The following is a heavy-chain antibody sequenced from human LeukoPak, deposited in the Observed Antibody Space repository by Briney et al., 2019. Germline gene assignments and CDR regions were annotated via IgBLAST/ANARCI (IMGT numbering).Heavy chain of an antibody. Sequence: PGGSLRLSCAASGFTFSSYGMHWVRQAPGKGLEWVAFIRYDGSNKYYADSVKGLFTISRDNSKNTLYLQMNSLRAEDTAVYYCAKDPFRIQPTGYYFDYWGQGTLVTVSS. J-gene: IGHJ4*02. CDR1: GFTFSSYG. V-gene: IGHV3-30*02. CDR3: AKDPFRIQPTGYYFDY. D-gene: IGHD1-1*01. CDR2: IRYDGSNK.